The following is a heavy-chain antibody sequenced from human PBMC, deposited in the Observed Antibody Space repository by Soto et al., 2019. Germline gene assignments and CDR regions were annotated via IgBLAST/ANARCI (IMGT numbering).Heavy chain of an antibody. D-gene: IGHD6-19*01. J-gene: IGHJ4*02. V-gene: IGHV1-3*01. Sequence: ASVKVSCKASGYTLASHAMHWVRQAPGQKLEWMGWINGGNGNTKYSQKFQGRVTITRDTSASTLYMELTSLKSEDTAFYYCTRDLRGTGWYDYWGQGTLVTVSS. CDR2: INGGNGNT. CDR3: TRDLRGTGWYDY. CDR1: GYTLASHA.